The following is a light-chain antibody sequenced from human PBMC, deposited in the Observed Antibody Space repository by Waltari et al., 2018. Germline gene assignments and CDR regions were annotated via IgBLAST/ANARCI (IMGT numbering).Light chain of an antibody. Sequence: DIQMTQSPSSVYASVGDRVTITCRSSQAISDWLVWYQHKPGNAPRLLIYTTSTLQGGVPSRFSGSRSGTDFTLSISNLQPEDSATYYCQQANTVPITFGQGTRLDVK. V-gene: IGKV1-12*01. CDR2: TTS. CDR3: QQANTVPIT. CDR1: QAISDW. J-gene: IGKJ5*01.